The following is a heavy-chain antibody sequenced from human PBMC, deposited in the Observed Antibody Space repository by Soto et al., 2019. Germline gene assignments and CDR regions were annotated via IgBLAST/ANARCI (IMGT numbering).Heavy chain of an antibody. CDR1: GFSLSTSGVG. Sequence: QITLKESGPTLVKPTQTLTLTCTFSGFSLSTSGVGVGWIRQPPGKALEGLALIFWNDDKGYSPSLKTRVTITKDTSKNQVVLTMTNMDPVDTATYYCARSIAATTYYYYYGMDVWGQGTTVTVSS. CDR2: IFWNDDK. CDR3: ARSIAATTYYYYYGMDV. V-gene: IGHV2-5*01. J-gene: IGHJ6*02. D-gene: IGHD6-25*01.